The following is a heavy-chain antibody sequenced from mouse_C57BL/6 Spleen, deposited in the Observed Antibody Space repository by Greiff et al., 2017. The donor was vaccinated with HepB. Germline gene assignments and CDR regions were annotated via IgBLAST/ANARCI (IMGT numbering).Heavy chain of an antibody. D-gene: IGHD2-5*01. CDR1: GYTFTSYW. Sequence: QVQLQQPGAELVMPGASVKLSCKASGYTFTSYWMHWVKQRPGQGLEWIGEIDPSDSYTNYNQKFKGKSTLTVDKSSSTAYMQLSSLTSEDSAVYYCARGPGSNPYWGQGTTLTVSS. CDR2: IDPSDSYT. V-gene: IGHV1-69*01. J-gene: IGHJ2*01. CDR3: ARGPGSNPY.